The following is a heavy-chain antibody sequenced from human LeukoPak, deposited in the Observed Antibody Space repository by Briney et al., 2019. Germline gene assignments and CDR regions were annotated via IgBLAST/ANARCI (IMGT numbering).Heavy chain of an antibody. V-gene: IGHV3-53*01. J-gene: IGHJ1*01. CDR2: IYSGGSR. CDR1: GFTLSRNY. D-gene: IGHD6-13*01. CDR3: ARGSSWFNAEYFQH. Sequence: GGSLRLSCAASGFTLSRNYMSWVRQAPGKGLEWVSVIYSGGSRYYSDSVTGRFTISRDNSKNTLYLQMNSLRDEDTAVYYCARGSSWFNAEYFQHWGQGTLVTVSS.